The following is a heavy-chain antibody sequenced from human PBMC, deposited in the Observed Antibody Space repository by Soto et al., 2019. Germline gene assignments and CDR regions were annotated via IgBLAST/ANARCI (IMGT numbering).Heavy chain of an antibody. CDR2: VSHDGRNT. Sequence: VQLVESGGGVVQPGRSLRLSCAASGFTFSDYAMHWVRQAPGKGLEWVAVVSHDGRNTLYADSVKGRFTISRDSSKNTVSLEMTSLRAEDTAVYYCAKGGRQWLVTSDFNYWGQGARVTVSS. CDR3: AKGGRQWLVTSDFNY. J-gene: IGHJ4*02. D-gene: IGHD6-19*01. V-gene: IGHV3-30*18. CDR1: GFTFSDYA.